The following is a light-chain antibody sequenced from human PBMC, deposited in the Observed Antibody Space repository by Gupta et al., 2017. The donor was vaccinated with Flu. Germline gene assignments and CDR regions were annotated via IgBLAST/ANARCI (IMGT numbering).Light chain of an antibody. CDR2: GAS. Sequence: IVLMQSPATLSLSPGERATLSCRASQSVSGYLAWYQQKPGQAPRLLTHGASDRAPGISARFRGSGSGADFTLTISSLEPEDFAVYHCHQRYTWPWTFGQGTRLEIK. CDR3: HQRYTWPWT. CDR1: QSVSGY. J-gene: IGKJ1*01. V-gene: IGKV3-11*01.